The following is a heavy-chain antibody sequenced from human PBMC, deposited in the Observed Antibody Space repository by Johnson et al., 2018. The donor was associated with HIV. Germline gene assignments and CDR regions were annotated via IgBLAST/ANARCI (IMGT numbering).Heavy chain of an antibody. CDR1: GFTVSSNY. D-gene: IGHD3-10*01. V-gene: IGHV3-11*01. CDR2: ISSSGSTI. CDR3: AREVEITMVQGVIIGDAFDI. Sequence: QVQLVESGGGLVQPGGSLRLSCAASGFTVSSNYMSWVRQAPGKGLEWVSYISSSGSTIYYADSVKGRLTISRDNAKNSLYLQMNSLRPEDTALYYCAREVEITMVQGVIIGDAFDIWGQGTMVTVSS. J-gene: IGHJ3*02.